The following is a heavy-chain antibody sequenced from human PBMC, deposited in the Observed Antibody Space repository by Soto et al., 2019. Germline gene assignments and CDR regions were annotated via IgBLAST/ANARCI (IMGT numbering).Heavy chain of an antibody. Sequence: QVHLVQFGAEVKKPGASVKVSCKGSGYTFTSYGITWVRQAPGQGLEWMGWISAHNGNTDYAQKLQGRVTVTRDTSTSTAYMELRGLRSDDTAVYYCARGRYGDYWGQGALVTVSS. V-gene: IGHV1-18*01. D-gene: IGHD1-1*01. CDR3: ARGRYGDY. CDR1: GYTFTSYG. CDR2: ISAHNGNT. J-gene: IGHJ4*02.